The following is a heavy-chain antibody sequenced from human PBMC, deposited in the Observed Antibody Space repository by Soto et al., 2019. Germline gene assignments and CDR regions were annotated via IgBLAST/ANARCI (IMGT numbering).Heavy chain of an antibody. CDR2: IIPTIGTT. CDR3: ARDLGSGYDPGDY. D-gene: IGHD5-12*01. J-gene: IGHJ4*02. CDR1: GDTFTIFA. Sequence: QVQLVQSGAEVKKPGSSVKVSCKASGDTFTIFAISWVRQAPGQGLEWMGGIIPTIGTTNYAQRFXXRXXITGDESTGTAYMELSSLKSEDTAVYYCARDLGSGYDPGDYWGQGTLVTVSS. V-gene: IGHV1-69*12.